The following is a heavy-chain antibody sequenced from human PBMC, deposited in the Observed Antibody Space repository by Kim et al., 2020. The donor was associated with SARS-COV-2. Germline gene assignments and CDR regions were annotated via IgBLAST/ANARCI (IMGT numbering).Heavy chain of an antibody. CDR2: ISYDGSNK. D-gene: IGHD1-1*01. CDR1: GFTFSSYG. Sequence: GGSLRLSCAASGFTFSSYGMHWVRQAPGKGLEWVAVISYDGSNKYYADSVKGRFTISRDNSKNTLYLQMNSLRVEDTAVYYCAKEKFRTTLYYNGMDVWGQGTTVTVSS. V-gene: IGHV3-30*18. CDR3: AKEKFRTTLYYNGMDV. J-gene: IGHJ6*02.